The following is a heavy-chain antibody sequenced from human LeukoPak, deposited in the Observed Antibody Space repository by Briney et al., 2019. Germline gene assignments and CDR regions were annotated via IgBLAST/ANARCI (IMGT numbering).Heavy chain of an antibody. V-gene: IGHV3-30*18. J-gene: IGHJ6*02. D-gene: IGHD3-10*01. CDR3: AKDPGGYYYYGMDV. CDR2: ISYDGSNK. Sequence: GGSLRLSCAASGFTFSSYGMHWVRQAPGKGLEWVAVISYDGSNKYYTDSVKGRFTISRDNSKNTLSLQMNRLRAEDTAVYYCAKDPGGYYYYGMDVWGQGTTVTVSS. CDR1: GFTFSSYG.